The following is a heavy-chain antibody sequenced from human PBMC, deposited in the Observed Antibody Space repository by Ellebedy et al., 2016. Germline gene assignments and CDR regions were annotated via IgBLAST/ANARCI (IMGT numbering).Heavy chain of an antibody. V-gene: IGHV3-21*01. CDR1: GFTFSSYT. CDR3: ARGERYFDWLLSPDDAFDV. J-gene: IGHJ3*01. CDR2: ITSSGSYI. Sequence: GGSLRLSXAASGFTFSSYTMNWVRQAPGKGLEWVSSITSSGSYIYYADSLKGRFTISRDNAKNTLYLQMNSLRGEDTAAYYCARGERYFDWLLSPDDAFDVWGQGTMVTVSS. D-gene: IGHD3-9*01.